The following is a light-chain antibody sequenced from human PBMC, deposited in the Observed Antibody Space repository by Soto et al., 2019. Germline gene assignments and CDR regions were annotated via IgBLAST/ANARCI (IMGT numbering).Light chain of an antibody. CDR2: DVS. V-gene: IGLV2-14*01. CDR3: KSFTAGFTYV. Sequence: QSVLTQPASVSGSPGQSITISCTGTSSDVGGYNHVSWYQQHPGKAPELMIYDVSSRPSGVSNRFSGSKSGNTASLTISGLQAEDEADYYCKSFTAGFTYVFGTGTKVTVL. CDR1: SSDVGGYNH. J-gene: IGLJ1*01.